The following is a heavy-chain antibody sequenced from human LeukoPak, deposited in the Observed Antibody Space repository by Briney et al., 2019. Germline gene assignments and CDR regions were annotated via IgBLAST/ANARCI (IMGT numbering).Heavy chain of an antibody. CDR3: VRDAYWSFDY. Sequence: PGGSLRFSCGASGFTFSSHGMHWVRQAPGRGLEWVAFIRNDGSDKYYADSVKGRFTISRDNSKNTLSVQMNSLRVQDTAVYYCVRDAYWSFDYWGQGTLLTVSS. D-gene: IGHD2-8*02. J-gene: IGHJ4*02. CDR1: GFTFSSHG. V-gene: IGHV3-30*02. CDR2: IRNDGSDK.